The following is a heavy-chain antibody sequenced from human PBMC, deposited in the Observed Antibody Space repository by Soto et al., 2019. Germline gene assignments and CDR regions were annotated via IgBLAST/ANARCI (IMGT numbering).Heavy chain of an antibody. D-gene: IGHD3-10*01. V-gene: IGHV1-18*04. CDR2: ISAYNGNT. J-gene: IGHJ6*02. CDR3: ARVANMVRGVLSRFLDV. Sequence: GPSVKVSCNAAGHTFTSCGISWCRRAPLQVLEWMGWISAYNGNTNYAQKLQGRVTMTTDTSTSTAYMELRSLRSDDTAVYYCARVANMVRGVLSRFLDVWGQGTTVTVSS. CDR1: GHTFTSCG.